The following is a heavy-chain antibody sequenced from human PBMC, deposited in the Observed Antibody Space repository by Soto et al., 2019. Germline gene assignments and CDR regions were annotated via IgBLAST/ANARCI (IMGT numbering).Heavy chain of an antibody. CDR2: IIPIFGTA. Sequence: SVKVSCKASGGTFSSYAISWVRQAPGQGLEWMGGIIPIFGTANYAQKFQGRVTITADESTSAAYMELSSLRSEDTAVYYCARGGVLETYYYYGMDVWGQGTTVTVSS. CDR3: ARGGVLETYYYYGMDV. V-gene: IGHV1-69*13. D-gene: IGHD6-13*01. J-gene: IGHJ6*02. CDR1: GGTFSSYA.